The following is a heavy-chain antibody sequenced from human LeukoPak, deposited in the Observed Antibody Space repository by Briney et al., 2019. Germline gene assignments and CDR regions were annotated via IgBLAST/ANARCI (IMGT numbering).Heavy chain of an antibody. V-gene: IGHV1-24*01. J-gene: IGHJ4*02. CDR1: GYTLSELA. CDR2: FEPADGET. CDR3: LSLPTYYIDGTGYYSYDY. Sequence: GASVKVSCKVSGYTLSELAIHWVRQAPGKGLEWMGGFEPADGETIYAHKFKGRFTITEDTSTNTPYMELSSLRAEDTAVYYCLSLPTYYIDGTGYYSYDYWGQGTLVTVSS. D-gene: IGHD3-22*01.